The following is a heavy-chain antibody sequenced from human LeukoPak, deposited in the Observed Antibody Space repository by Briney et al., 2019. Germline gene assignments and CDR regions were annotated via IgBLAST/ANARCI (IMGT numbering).Heavy chain of an antibody. CDR1: GGSISGYY. V-gene: IGHV4-59*12. CDR2: IYYSGST. D-gene: IGHD1-26*01. Sequence: SETLSLTCTVSGGSISGYYWSWIRQPPGKGLEWIGYIYYSGSTNYNPSLKSRVTISVDTSKNRFSLSLSSVTAADTAVYYCARDRLGATGHWRIDVWGRGTLVTVSS. J-gene: IGHJ2*01. CDR3: ARDRLGATGHWRIDV.